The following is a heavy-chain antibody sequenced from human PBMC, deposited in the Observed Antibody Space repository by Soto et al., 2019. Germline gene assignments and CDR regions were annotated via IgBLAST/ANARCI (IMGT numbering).Heavy chain of an antibody. CDR1: GGSISSYY. Sequence: SETLSLTCTVSGGSISSYYWSWIRQPPGKGLEWIGYIYYSGSTNYNPSLKSRVTISVDTSKNQFSLKLSSVTAADTAVYYCARSFWAGNRYFDYGGRGPLVTVS. CDR3: ARSFWAGNRYFDY. D-gene: IGHD6-19*01. V-gene: IGHV4-59*01. CDR2: IYYSGST. J-gene: IGHJ4*02.